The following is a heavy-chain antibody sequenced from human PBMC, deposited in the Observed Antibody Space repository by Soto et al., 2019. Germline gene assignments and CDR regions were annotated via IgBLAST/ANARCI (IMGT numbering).Heavy chain of an antibody. Sequence: DVQLLESGGGLVQPGGSLRLSCAASGFTFNTYAMGWVRQAPGKGLEWVSGISGSGGSTYYADSVKGRFTISRDNSKNTVYLQMNSLRAEDTASYYCASYYYDSSGYYHYFDYWGQGTLVTVSS. V-gene: IGHV3-23*01. D-gene: IGHD3-22*01. CDR2: ISGSGGST. J-gene: IGHJ4*02. CDR1: GFTFNTYA. CDR3: ASYYYDSSGYYHYFDY.